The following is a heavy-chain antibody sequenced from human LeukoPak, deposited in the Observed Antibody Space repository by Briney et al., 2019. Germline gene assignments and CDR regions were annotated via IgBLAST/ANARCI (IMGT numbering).Heavy chain of an antibody. V-gene: IGHV3-9*01. D-gene: IGHD3-22*01. CDR2: ISWNSGSI. J-gene: IGHJ4*02. CDR1: GFTFDDYA. CDR3: AKDIAPGYDSSGYDY. Sequence: TGGSLRLSCAASGFTFDDYATHWVRQAPGKGLEWVSGISWNSGSIGYADSVKGRFTISRDNAKNSLYLQMNSLRAEDTALYYCAKDIAPGYDSSGYDYWGRGTLVTVSS.